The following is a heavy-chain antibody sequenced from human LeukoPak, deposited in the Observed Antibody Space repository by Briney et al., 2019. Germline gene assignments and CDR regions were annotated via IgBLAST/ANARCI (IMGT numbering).Heavy chain of an antibody. CDR3: ARRVAASATGGNFDL. V-gene: IGHV3-7*03. Sequence: GGSLRLSCAASGFTFSSYWMNWARQAPGKGLEWVANMKQEGSEKSYVDSVKGRFTISRDNAKNSLYLQMSSLRAEDTAVYYCARRVAASATGGNFDLWGRGTLVTVSS. CDR1: GFTFSSYW. D-gene: IGHD6-6*01. CDR2: MKQEGSEK. J-gene: IGHJ2*01.